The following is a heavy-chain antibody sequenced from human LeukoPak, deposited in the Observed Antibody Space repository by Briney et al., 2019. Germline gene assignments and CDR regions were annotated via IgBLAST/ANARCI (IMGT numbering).Heavy chain of an antibody. J-gene: IGHJ4*02. Sequence: PSQTLSLTCTVSGGSIGSGGYYWSWIRQHPGKGLEWIGYIYYSGGTYYNPSLKSRVAISVDTSKNQFSLKPTSVSVADTAVYYCAREKGPFDCWGQGTLVTVSS. CDR3: AREKGPFDC. CDR1: GGSIGSGGYY. CDR2: IYYSGGT. V-gene: IGHV4-31*03.